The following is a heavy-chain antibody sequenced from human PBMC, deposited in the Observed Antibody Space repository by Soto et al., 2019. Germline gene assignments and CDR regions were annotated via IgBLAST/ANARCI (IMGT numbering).Heavy chain of an antibody. V-gene: IGHV4-39*01. CDR2: ISYSKNT. CDR1: GGSINSANYY. J-gene: IGHJ5*02. D-gene: IGHD1-26*01. CDR3: ARSSVSRGWFDP. Sequence: PSETLSLTCTVSGGSINSANYYWGWIRQPPGKGLDWIGYISYSKNTYYKPSLKRRINISVETSKNQFSLKLNHVTAAEKTVYYCARSSVSRGWFDPWGQGTLVTVSS.